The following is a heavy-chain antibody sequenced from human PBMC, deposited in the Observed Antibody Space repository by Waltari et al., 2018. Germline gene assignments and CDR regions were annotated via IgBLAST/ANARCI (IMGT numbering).Heavy chain of an antibody. D-gene: IGHD3-3*01. Sequence: QVQLVQSGAEVKKPGASVKVSCKASGYTFTSYDITWVRQATGQGLEWMGWMKPNSGNTGYAQKFQGRGTMTRNTSRSTTYMELSSLRSDDTAVYYWARAGTSDFWSGYSWSFDIWGQGTMVTVSS. CDR2: MKPNSGNT. CDR3: ARAGTSDFWSGYSWSFDI. J-gene: IGHJ3*02. CDR1: GYTFTSYD. V-gene: IGHV1-8*01.